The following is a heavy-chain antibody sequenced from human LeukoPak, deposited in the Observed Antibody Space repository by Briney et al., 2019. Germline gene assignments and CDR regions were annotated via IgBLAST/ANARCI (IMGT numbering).Heavy chain of an antibody. V-gene: IGHV3-20*04. CDR2: INWDGGST. CDR1: GFTFDDHG. D-gene: IGHD3-22*01. Sequence: GGSLRLSCAASGFTFDDHGMSWVRQVAGKGLEWVSGINWDGGSTGYADSVKGRFTISRDNAKNSLYLQMNSLRAEDTALYYCAKSPSSGYYFDYWGQGTLVTVSS. J-gene: IGHJ4*02. CDR3: AKSPSSGYYFDY.